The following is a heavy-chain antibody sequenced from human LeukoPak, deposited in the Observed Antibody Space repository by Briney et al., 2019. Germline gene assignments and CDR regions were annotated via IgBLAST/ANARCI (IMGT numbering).Heavy chain of an antibody. CDR3: ARDLAQWIFGVVITGIDY. D-gene: IGHD3-3*01. Sequence: TGGSLRLSCAASGFTFSSYWMSWVRQAPGKGLEWVANIKQDGSEKYYVDSVKGRFTISRDNAKNSLYLQMNSLRAEDTAVYYCARDLAQWIFGVVITGIDYWGQGTLVTVSS. CDR2: IKQDGSEK. CDR1: GFTFSSYW. J-gene: IGHJ4*02. V-gene: IGHV3-7*01.